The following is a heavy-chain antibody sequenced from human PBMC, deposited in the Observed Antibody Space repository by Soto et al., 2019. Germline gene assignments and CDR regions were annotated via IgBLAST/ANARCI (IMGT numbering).Heavy chain of an antibody. J-gene: IGHJ3*01. Sequence: VGSLSLSCPASGCTLGNYWMSWVRQFPGKGLQWVANIVQDGSDKDYVGSLDGRFTVSRDSAENSLYLEINSLRAEATAVYYCARVSRRNAFDVWGQGTMVTVSS. CDR3: ARVSRRNAFDV. V-gene: IGHV3-7*01. CDR2: IVQDGSDK. CDR1: GCTLGNYW.